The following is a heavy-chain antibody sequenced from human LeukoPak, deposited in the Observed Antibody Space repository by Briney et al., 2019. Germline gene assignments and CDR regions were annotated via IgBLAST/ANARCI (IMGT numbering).Heavy chain of an antibody. D-gene: IGHD5-24*01. CDR3: ARARGDGYQWYFDL. V-gene: IGHV3-7*01. CDR1: GFTFSSYW. Sequence: PGGSLRLSCAASGFTFSSYWMNWARQAPGKGLEWVANIKQDGSEKNYVDFVKGRFTISRDNAKNSLDLQMNSLRAEDTAMYYCARARGDGYQWYFDLWGRGTLVTVSS. J-gene: IGHJ2*01. CDR2: IKQDGSEK.